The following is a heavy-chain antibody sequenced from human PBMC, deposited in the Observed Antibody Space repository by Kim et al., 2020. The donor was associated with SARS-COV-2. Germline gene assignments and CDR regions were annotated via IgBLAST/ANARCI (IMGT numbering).Heavy chain of an antibody. CDR3: ARDGSSFLFDY. V-gene: IGHV6-1*01. J-gene: IGHJ4*02. CDR2: N. Sequence: NDYAVSVKSRITINPDTSKTQFSLQLNSVTPEDTAVYYCARDGSSFLFDYWGQGTLVTVSS. D-gene: IGHD6-13*01.